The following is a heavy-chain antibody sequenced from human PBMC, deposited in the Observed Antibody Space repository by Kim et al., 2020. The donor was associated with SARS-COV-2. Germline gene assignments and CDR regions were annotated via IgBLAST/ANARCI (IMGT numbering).Heavy chain of an antibody. D-gene: IGHD3-9*01. Sequence: GGSLRLSCAASGFTFSSYSMNWVRQAPGKGLEWVSSISSSSSYIHYADSVKGRFTISRDNAKNSLYLQMTSLRAEDTAVYYCARELEERYYDILTGAPGVHYSYGMDVWGQGTTVTVSS. V-gene: IGHV3-21*01. CDR3: ARELEERYYDILTGAPGVHYSYGMDV. J-gene: IGHJ6*02. CDR1: GFTFSSYS. CDR2: ISSSSSYI.